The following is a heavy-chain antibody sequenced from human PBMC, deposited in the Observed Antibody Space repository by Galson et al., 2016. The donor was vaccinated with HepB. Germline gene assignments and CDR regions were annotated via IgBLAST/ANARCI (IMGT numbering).Heavy chain of an antibody. V-gene: IGHV1-2*02. CDR1: GYKFTSYY. CDR2: TNPNTGGT. CDR3: TRDPKALVLGGWFDP. Sequence: SVKVSCKASGYKFTSYYIHWVRQARGQGPEWMGWTNPNTGGTEYAQKSQGRVTMTTDTSISTAFMELSRLTSDDTAVYYCTRDPKALVLGGWFDPWGQGTLVTVSS. J-gene: IGHJ5*02.